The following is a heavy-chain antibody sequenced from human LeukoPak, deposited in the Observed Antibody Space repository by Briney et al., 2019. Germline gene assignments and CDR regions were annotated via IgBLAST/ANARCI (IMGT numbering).Heavy chain of an antibody. Sequence: GGSLRLSCAASGFTFSSYSMNWVRQAPGKGLEWVSSISSSSSYIYYADSVKGRFTISRDNAKNSLYLQMNSLRAEDTAVYYCAGGYCSSTSCYPDAFDIWGQGTMVTVSS. J-gene: IGHJ3*02. CDR1: GFTFSSYS. CDR3: AGGYCSSTSCYPDAFDI. D-gene: IGHD2-2*01. V-gene: IGHV3-21*01. CDR2: ISSSSSYI.